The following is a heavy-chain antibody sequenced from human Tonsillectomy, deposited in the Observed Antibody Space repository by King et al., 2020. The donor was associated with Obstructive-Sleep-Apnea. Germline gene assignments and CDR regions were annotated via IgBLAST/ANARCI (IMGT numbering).Heavy chain of an antibody. Sequence: QLVQSGAEVKKPGESLRISCKGSGSNFTTYWITWVRQMPGKGLEWMGTIDPSDSYTDYSPSFQGHVTISTDKSISTAYLQWSSLKASDTAMYYCARRITYGSGTYYSGWFDPWGQGTLVTVSS. V-gene: IGHV5-10-1*03. D-gene: IGHD3-10*01. CDR1: GSNFTTYW. J-gene: IGHJ5*02. CDR3: ARRITYGSGTYYSGWFDP. CDR2: IDPSDSYT.